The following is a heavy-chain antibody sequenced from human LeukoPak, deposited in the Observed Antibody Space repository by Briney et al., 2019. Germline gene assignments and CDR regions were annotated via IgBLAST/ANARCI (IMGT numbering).Heavy chain of an antibody. CDR1: GNTFSVYY. Sequence: GASVKVSCKASGNTFSVYYMHWVRRAPGQGLEWMGWINPNSGATNYAQKFQGRVTMTRDTSITTAYMELSSLRSDDTAIFYCATGVNFDYWGQGTLVSVSS. J-gene: IGHJ4*02. CDR2: INPNSGAT. CDR3: ATGVNFDY. V-gene: IGHV1-2*02.